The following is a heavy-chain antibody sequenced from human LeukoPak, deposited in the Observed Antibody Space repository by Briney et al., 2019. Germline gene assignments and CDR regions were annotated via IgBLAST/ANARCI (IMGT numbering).Heavy chain of an antibody. Sequence: PGGSLRLSCAASGFTFTKYWMTWVRQAPGKGLEWVSVIYSGGSTYYADSVKGRFTISRDNSKNTLYLQMNSLRAEDTAVYYCARGEAGSFRYSSGWPGAYWGQGTLVTVSS. CDR2: IYSGGST. V-gene: IGHV3-66*01. CDR1: GFTFTKYW. CDR3: ARGEAGSFRYSSGWPGAY. D-gene: IGHD6-19*01. J-gene: IGHJ4*02.